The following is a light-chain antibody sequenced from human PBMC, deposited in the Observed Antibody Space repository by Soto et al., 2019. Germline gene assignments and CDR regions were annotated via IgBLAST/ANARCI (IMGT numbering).Light chain of an antibody. Sequence: EIVLTQSPGTLSLSPGERATLSCRASQSVSGSYLAWYHQKPGQSPRLLIYGSTDRATGIPDRFSGSVSRTDFTLTISRVEPEHFVVYSCQQYGRSPPYTFGQGTQLEIK. J-gene: IGKJ2*01. CDR3: QQYGRSPPYT. CDR1: QSVSGSY. V-gene: IGKV3-20*01. CDR2: GST.